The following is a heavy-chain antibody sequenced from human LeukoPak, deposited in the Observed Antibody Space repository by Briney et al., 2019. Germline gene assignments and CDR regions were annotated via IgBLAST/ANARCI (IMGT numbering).Heavy chain of an antibody. J-gene: IGHJ4*02. Sequence: GGSLRLSCAASGFTFSSYSMNWVRQAPGKGLEWVSSISRSSSHIYYADSVKGRFTISRDNAKNSLYLQMNSLRAEDTAVYYCARDVVSGSYYYFDYWGQGTLVTVYS. CDR1: GFTFSSYS. CDR3: ARDVVSGSYYYFDY. D-gene: IGHD1-26*01. V-gene: IGHV3-21*01. CDR2: ISRSSSHI.